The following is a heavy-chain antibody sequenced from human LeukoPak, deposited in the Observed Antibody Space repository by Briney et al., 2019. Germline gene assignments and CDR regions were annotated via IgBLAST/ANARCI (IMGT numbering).Heavy chain of an antibody. CDR2: INPNSGDT. CDR3: ARLIVVVPAAIHAFDI. Sequence: ASVKVSCKASGYPFTDYYIHWVRQAPGQGLEWMGWINPNSGDTNSAQRFQGRVTMTRDTSISTLYMELSRLRSDDTAVYYCARLIVVVPAAIHAFDIWGQGTLVTASS. V-gene: IGHV1-2*02. J-gene: IGHJ3*02. D-gene: IGHD2-2*01. CDR1: GYPFTDYY.